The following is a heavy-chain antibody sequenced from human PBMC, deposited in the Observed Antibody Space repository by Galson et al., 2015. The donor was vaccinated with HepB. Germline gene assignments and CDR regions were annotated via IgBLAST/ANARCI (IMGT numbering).Heavy chain of an antibody. D-gene: IGHD6-19*01. CDR3: ARDQVTTSLSGWYGTYYYYYGMDV. CDR1: GFTFSSYG. V-gene: IGHV3-33*01. CDR2: IWYDGSNK. J-gene: IGHJ6*02. Sequence: SLRLSCAASGFTFSSYGMHWVRQAPGKGLEWVAVIWYDGSNKYYADSVKGRFTISRDNSKNTLYLQMNSLRAEDTAVYYCARDQVTTSLSGWYGTYYYYYGMDVWGQGTTVTVSS.